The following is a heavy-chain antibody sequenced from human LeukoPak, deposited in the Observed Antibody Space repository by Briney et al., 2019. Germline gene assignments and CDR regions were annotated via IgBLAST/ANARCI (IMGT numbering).Heavy chain of an antibody. Sequence: ASVKVSCKASGGTFSSYAISWVRQAPGQGLEWMGRIIPILGIANYAQKFQGRVTITADKSTSTAYMELSSLRSEDTAVYYCARSSREWLVLGYWGQGTLVTVSS. V-gene: IGHV1-69*04. CDR3: ARSSREWLVLGY. CDR2: IIPILGIA. J-gene: IGHJ4*02. D-gene: IGHD6-19*01. CDR1: GGTFSSYA.